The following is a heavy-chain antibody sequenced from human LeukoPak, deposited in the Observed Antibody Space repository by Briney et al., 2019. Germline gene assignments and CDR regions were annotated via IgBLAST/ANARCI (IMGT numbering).Heavy chain of an antibody. D-gene: IGHD2-2*01. CDR1: GYTFTGYY. Sequence: ASVKVSCKASGYTFTGYYMHWVRQAPGQGLEWMGWINPDTGATDIAQKFQGRVTMTRDTSISAAYMELSRLRSDDTAVYYCTRDHCSYINCYEDYYYGMDVWGQGATVTVSS. CDR3: TRDHCSYINCYEDYYYGMDV. CDR2: INPDTGAT. J-gene: IGHJ6*02. V-gene: IGHV1-2*02.